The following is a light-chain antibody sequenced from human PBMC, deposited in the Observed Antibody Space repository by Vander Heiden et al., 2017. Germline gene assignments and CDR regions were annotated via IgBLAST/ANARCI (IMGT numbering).Light chain of an antibody. J-gene: IGKJ1*01. CDR2: AAA. V-gene: IGKV3-15*01. CDR3: QQNNNWPPWT. CDR1: QRVSTN. Sequence: VMTRPPATLSVSPGERATLSCRASQRVSTNLAWYQQKPGEGPRLLIFAAATRGHGVPDRISGSACGTEFALTISSRQSEDFAVYFCQQNNNWPPWTFGQGTKVEIK.